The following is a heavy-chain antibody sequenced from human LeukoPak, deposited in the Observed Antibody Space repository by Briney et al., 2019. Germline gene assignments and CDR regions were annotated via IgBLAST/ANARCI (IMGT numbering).Heavy chain of an antibody. D-gene: IGHD2-15*01. CDR2: ISGSGGST. V-gene: IGHV3-23*01. CDR3: AKALSYGPCNGGNCYPTGYFDY. Sequence: GGSLRLSCTASGFTFSIYAMNWVRQAPGKGLEWVAGISGSGGSTYSADSVKGRFTISRDNSKNTLYLKLNSLRVEDTAVFYCAKALSYGPCNGGNCYPTGYFDYWGQGTLVTVSS. J-gene: IGHJ4*03. CDR1: GFTFSIYA.